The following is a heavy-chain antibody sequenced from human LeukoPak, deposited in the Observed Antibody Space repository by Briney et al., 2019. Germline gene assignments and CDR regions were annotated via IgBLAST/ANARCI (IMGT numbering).Heavy chain of an antibody. V-gene: IGHV3-23*01. CDR2: ISGSGGST. CDR3: AKSRVPRNCSYGPSYYYGMDV. J-gene: IGHJ6*02. CDR1: GFTFSSYA. D-gene: IGHD5-18*01. Sequence: GGSLRLSCAASGFTFSSYAMSWVRQAPGKGLEWVSAISGSGGSTYYADSVKGRFTISRDNSKNTLYLQMNSLRAEDTAVYYCAKSRVPRNCSYGPSYYYGMDVWGQGTTVTVSS.